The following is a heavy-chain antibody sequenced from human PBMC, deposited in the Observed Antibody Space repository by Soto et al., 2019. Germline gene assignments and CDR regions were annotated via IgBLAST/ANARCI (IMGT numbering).Heavy chain of an antibody. V-gene: IGHV2-70*12. CDR1: GFSLITTGVR. CDR3: AHRPSGWYLFDY. J-gene: IGHJ4*02. Sequence: SVPTLVNPTQTLTLTCTFSGFSLITTGVRVSWIRQPPGKALEWVARIDWDDGEFYSTSLRTRLTISKDTSKNQVVLTMTNMDPVDTATYYCAHRPSGWYLFDYWGQGTLVTVSS. CDR2: IDWDDGE. D-gene: IGHD6-19*01.